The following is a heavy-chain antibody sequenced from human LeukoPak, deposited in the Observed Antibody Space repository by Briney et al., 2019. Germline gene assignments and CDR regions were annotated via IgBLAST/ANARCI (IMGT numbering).Heavy chain of an antibody. CDR2: IYYSGST. J-gene: IGHJ6*04. CDR1: GGSISSYY. D-gene: IGHD3/OR15-3a*01. CDR3: ARATDWGYYYGMDV. Sequence: SETLSLTCTVSGGSISSYYWSWIRQPPGKGLEWIGYIYYSGSTNYNPSLKSRVTISVDTSKNQLSLKLSSVTAADTAVYYCARATDWGYYYGMDVWGKGTTVTVSS. V-gene: IGHV4-59*01.